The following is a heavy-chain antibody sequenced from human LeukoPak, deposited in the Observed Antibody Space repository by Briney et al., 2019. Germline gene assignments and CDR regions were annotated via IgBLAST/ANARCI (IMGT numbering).Heavy chain of an antibody. Sequence: KPGGSLRLSCTTSGFTFGDYAMSWVRQAPGKGLEWVGFIRSKAYGCATDYAASVKGRFTISRDDSKSIAYLQMNSLTTEDTAVYYCTGDLRSGGWHEYYMDVWGKGTTVTISS. V-gene: IGHV3-49*04. J-gene: IGHJ6*03. CDR1: GFTFGDYA. CDR3: TGDLRSGGWHEYYMDV. CDR2: IRSKAYGCAT. D-gene: IGHD6-19*01.